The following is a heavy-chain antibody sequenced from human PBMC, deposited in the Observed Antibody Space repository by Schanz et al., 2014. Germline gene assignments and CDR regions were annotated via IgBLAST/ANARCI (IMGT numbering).Heavy chain of an antibody. D-gene: IGHD4-17*01. Sequence: EVQLLESGGGLVQPGGSLRLSCAASGFTFSSYAMSWIRQPPGRGLEWVSYIGNGGVTIYYADSVKGRFTISRDNSKNTLYLQMNSLRAEDTAVYYCARKRKLGVYGGKGHDSLDIWGQGTMVTVSS. CDR1: GFTFSSYA. CDR2: IGNGGVTI. J-gene: IGHJ3*02. CDR3: ARKRKLGVYGGKGHDSLDI. V-gene: IGHV3-23*01.